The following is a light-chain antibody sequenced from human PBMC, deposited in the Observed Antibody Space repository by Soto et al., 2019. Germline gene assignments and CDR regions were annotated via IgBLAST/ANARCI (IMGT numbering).Light chain of an antibody. CDR1: QSVSSY. CDR3: QQYKIWPT. V-gene: IGKV3-15*01. CDR2: GAS. J-gene: IGKJ1*01. Sequence: EIVLTQSPATLSLSPGERVTLSCRASQSVSSYLAWYQQKPGQAPRLLIYGASTRATGIPARFSGSGSGTEFTLTISSLQSEDFAVYFCQQYKIWPTFGQGTKVDI.